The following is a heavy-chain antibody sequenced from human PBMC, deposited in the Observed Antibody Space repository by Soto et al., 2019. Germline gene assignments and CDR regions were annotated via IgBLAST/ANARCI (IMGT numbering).Heavy chain of an antibody. CDR3: ARQAYFGDSSSSAFDI. D-gene: IGHD3-10*01. V-gene: IGHV3-33*01. Sequence: QVQVVESGGGVVQPGRSLRLSCTTPGFTLSSYVMHWVRQAPGKGLEWVAVIWYDGSNKYYADSVKGRFIISKDNSQNTLYLHMNSLRAEDTAVYYCARQAYFGDSSSSAFDIWGQGTMVTVSS. J-gene: IGHJ3*02. CDR2: IWYDGSNK. CDR1: GFTLSSYV.